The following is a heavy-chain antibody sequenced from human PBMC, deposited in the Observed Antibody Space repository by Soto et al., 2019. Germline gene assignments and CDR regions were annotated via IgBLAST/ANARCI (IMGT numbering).Heavy chain of an antibody. Sequence: GGSLRLSCAASGFTFSSYAMHWVRQAPGKGLEWVAVISYDGSNKYYADSVKGRFTISRDNSKNTLYLQMNSLRAEDTAVYYCARWAPDSSGWESYYFDYWGQGTLVTVSS. CDR2: ISYDGSNK. CDR1: GFTFSSYA. V-gene: IGHV3-30-3*01. D-gene: IGHD6-19*01. J-gene: IGHJ4*02. CDR3: ARWAPDSSGWESYYFDY.